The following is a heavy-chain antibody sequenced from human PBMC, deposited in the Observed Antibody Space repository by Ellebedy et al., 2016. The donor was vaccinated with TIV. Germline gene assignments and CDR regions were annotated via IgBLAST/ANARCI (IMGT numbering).Heavy chain of an antibody. CDR1: GFTFSSYS. J-gene: IGHJ4*02. CDR2: ISSSSRTI. CDR3: ARQERAHYYDTSGYLHS. V-gene: IGHV3-48*01. Sequence: GESLKISCEASGFTFSSYSMNWVRQAPGKGLEWVSYISSSSRTIYYAHSVKGRFTISRDNAKNSLYLQMNSLRAEDTAVSYCARQERAHYYDTSGYLHSWGQGTLVTVSS. D-gene: IGHD3-22*01.